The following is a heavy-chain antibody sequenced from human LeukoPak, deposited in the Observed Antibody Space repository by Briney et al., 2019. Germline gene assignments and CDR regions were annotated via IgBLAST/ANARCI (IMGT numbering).Heavy chain of an antibody. Sequence: ASVKVSCKASGYSFPSYGISWVRQAPGQGPEWMGWISAYNGNTNYAQKLQGRVTMTTDTSTSTAYMELRSLRSDDTVVYYCARGGMYYYDSSGYYFDYWGQGTLVTVSS. CDR1: GYSFPSYG. D-gene: IGHD3-22*01. CDR3: ARGGMYYYDSSGYYFDY. CDR2: ISAYNGNT. V-gene: IGHV1-18*01. J-gene: IGHJ4*02.